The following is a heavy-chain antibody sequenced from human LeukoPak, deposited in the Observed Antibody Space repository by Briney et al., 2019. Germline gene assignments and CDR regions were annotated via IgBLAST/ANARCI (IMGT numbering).Heavy chain of an antibody. CDR2: IDPSDSYT. Sequence: GESLRISCKGSGYSFTSYWISWVRQMPGKGLEWMGRIDPSDSYTNYSPSFQGHVTISADKSIGTAYLQWSSLKASDTAMYYCARQGLGDYDILTGYYGIDYWGQGTLVTVSS. J-gene: IGHJ4*02. CDR1: GYSFTSYW. CDR3: ARQGLGDYDILTGYYGIDY. D-gene: IGHD3-9*01. V-gene: IGHV5-10-1*01.